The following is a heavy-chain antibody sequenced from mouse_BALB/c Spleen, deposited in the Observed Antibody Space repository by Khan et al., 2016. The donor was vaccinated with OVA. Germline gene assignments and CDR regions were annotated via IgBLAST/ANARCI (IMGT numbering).Heavy chain of an antibody. V-gene: IGHV5-17*02. CDR2: ISGDTSTI. D-gene: IGHD1-1*01. CDR3: STSYFYGYYFDY. CDR1: GFTFSNYG. Sequence: EVELVESGGGLVQPGGSRKLSCAASGFTFSNYGMHWVRQAPEKGLEWVAFISGDTSTIYYADTVKGRFTISRDNPKNTLFLQMTSLMSEDTARYCCSTSYFYGYYFDYWGPGTTLTVSS. J-gene: IGHJ2*01.